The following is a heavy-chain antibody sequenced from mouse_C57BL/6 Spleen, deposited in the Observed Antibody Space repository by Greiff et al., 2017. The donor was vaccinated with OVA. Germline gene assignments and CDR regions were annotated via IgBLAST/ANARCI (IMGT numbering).Heavy chain of an antibody. D-gene: IGHD2-14*01. CDR3: ARGEHRNFDV. J-gene: IGHJ1*03. CDR2: ISDGGSYT. CDR1: GFTFSSYA. Sequence: EVQGVESGGGLVKPGGSLKLSCAASGFTFSSYAMTWVRQTPEKRLEWVATISDGGSYTYYPDNVKGRFTISRDNATNNLYLQMSHLKSEDTAMYYCARGEHRNFDVWGTGTTVTVSS. V-gene: IGHV5-4*01.